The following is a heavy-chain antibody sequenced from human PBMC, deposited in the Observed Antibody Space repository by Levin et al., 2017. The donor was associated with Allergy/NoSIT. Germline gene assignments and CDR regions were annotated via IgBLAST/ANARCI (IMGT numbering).Heavy chain of an antibody. Sequence: SETLSLTCAVPGDSFSSANSWSWVRQSPGKGLEWIGEIFHDGKTIYKTNYNPSLESRITISLDKSRKQFFLRMISVTAADTAVYFCARDSGEVHVEPYLDPWGQGTLVTVSA. CDR1: GDSFSSANS. V-gene: IGHV4-4*02. CDR3: ARDSGEVHVEPYLDP. D-gene: IGHD1-14*01. CDR2: IFHDGKTIYKT. J-gene: IGHJ5*02.